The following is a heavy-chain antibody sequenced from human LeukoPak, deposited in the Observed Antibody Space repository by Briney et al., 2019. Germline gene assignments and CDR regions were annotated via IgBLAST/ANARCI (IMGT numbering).Heavy chain of an antibody. V-gene: IGHV3-30*18. D-gene: IGHD3-16*01. Sequence: PGGSLRLSCAASGFPFSDYGMYWVRQAPGKGLEWLAVISHGGNNKYYADSVKGRITISRDNSMNTLYLQINSLRAEDTAVYYCAKVRWGSDNALDSWGQGTLVTGSS. CDR1: GFPFSDYG. CDR2: ISHGGNNK. CDR3: AKVRWGSDNALDS. J-gene: IGHJ4*02.